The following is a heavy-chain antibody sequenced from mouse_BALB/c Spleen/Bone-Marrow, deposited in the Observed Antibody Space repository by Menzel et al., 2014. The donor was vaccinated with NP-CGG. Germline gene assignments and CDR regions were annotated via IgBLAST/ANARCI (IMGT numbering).Heavy chain of an antibody. D-gene: IGHD3-1*01. CDR2: ISSGGSYT. Sequence: EVQVVESGGGLVKPGGSLKLSCAASGFTFSYYAMSWVRQSPEKSLEWVAEISSGGSYTYYPDTVTGRFTISRDNAKNTLYLEMSSLRSEDTAMYYCVRDSSGYFDYWGQGTTLTVSS. J-gene: IGHJ2*01. CDR1: GFTFSYYA. V-gene: IGHV5-9-4*01. CDR3: VRDSSGYFDY.